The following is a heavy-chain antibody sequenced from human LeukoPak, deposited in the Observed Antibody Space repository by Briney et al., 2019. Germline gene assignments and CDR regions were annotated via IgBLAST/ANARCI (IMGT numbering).Heavy chain of an antibody. J-gene: IGHJ5*02. CDR3: ARGYDSSGYYYVVNWFDP. Sequence: ASVKVSCKASGYTFTSYDINWVRQATGQGLEWMGWMNPNSGNTGYAQKFQGRVTMTRNTSISTAYMELSSLRSEDTAVYYCARGYDSSGYYYVVNWFDPLGQGTLVTVSS. CDR1: GYTFTSYD. D-gene: IGHD3-22*01. V-gene: IGHV1-8*01. CDR2: MNPNSGNT.